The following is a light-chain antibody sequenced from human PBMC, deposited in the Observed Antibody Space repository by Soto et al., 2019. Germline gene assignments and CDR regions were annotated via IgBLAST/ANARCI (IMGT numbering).Light chain of an antibody. CDR2: DVN. J-gene: IGLJ2*01. V-gene: IGLV2-14*01. CDR1: SSDVGGSNY. CDR3: SSYTGSSTYVV. Sequence: QSALTQPASVSGSPGQSITISCTGTSSDVGGSNYVSWYQQHPGKAPKLMIYDVNNRPSGVSNRFSGSKSGNTAYLTISGLQAADEADYYCSSYTGSSTYVVFGGGTKLTVL.